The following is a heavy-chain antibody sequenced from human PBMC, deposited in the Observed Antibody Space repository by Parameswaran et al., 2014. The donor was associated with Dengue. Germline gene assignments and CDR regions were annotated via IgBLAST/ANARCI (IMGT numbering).Heavy chain of an antibody. CDR2: IKLDGSEK. Sequence: VRQMPGKGLEWVANIKLDGSEKYYVDSVKGRVTISRDNAKNLLYLQMDSLRAEDTAVYYCARDRRFCSGTSCYRRSLDVWGQGTTVTVSS. J-gene: IGHJ6*02. CDR3: ARDRRFCSGTSCYRRSLDV. D-gene: IGHD2-2*01. V-gene: IGHV3-7*01.